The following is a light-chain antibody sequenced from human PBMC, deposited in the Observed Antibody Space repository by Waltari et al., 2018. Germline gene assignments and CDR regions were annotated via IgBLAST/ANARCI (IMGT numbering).Light chain of an antibody. Sequence: QSVLTQPPSVSAAPGQKVTISCSGSSSNIGSYYVSWYQQLPGTAPKLLIFEYNKRPSGIPGRFSGSKSGTSATLGITGLQTGDEADYYCGTWDSSLSAVIFGGGTKLTAL. V-gene: IGLV1-51*02. CDR3: GTWDSSLSAVI. J-gene: IGLJ2*01. CDR2: EYN. CDR1: SSNIGSYY.